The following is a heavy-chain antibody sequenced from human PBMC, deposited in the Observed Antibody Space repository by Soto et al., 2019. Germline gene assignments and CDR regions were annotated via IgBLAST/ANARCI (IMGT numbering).Heavy chain of an antibody. V-gene: IGHV4-30-4*01. CDR3: ASGAPGGLKMVRGANNLRGWFDS. D-gene: IGHD3-10*01. J-gene: IGHJ5*01. CDR2: IYFNGTT. Sequence: SETLYLTFVVSGWSISRGEQYWSWPRQPPGKGLEWIGYIYFNGTTYYTPSLETRVAMSIETSRNQFSLKLSSVTAADTAVYYCASGAPGGLKMVRGANNLRGWFDSWGQGTLVTVSS. CDR1: GWSISRGEQY.